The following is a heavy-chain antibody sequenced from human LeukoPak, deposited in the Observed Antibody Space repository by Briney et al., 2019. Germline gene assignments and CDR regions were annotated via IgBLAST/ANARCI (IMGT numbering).Heavy chain of an antibody. D-gene: IGHD5-24*01. CDR1: GFSFSSYS. Sequence: PGGSLRLSCAPSGFSFSSYSMSWVRHAPGKGLEWVSSVSDNVIYKYYADSVKGRFTVSRDNAKNSLSLQMNSLRADDSAVYFCARAGDGYNPVFDIWGQGTLVTVSS. CDR3: ARAGDGYNPVFDI. CDR2: VSDNVIYK. J-gene: IGHJ3*02. V-gene: IGHV3-21*01.